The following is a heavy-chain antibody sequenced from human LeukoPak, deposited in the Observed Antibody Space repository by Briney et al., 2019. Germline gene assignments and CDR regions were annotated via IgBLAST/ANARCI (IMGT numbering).Heavy chain of an antibody. CDR1: GGSISSYY. Sequence: KPSETLSLTCTVSGGSISSYYWSWIRQPPGKGLEWIGYIYYSGSTNYNPSLKSRVTISVDTSKNQFSLKLSSVTAADTAVYYCARSVAPPRLVAALGGMDVWGQGTTVTVSS. CDR3: ARSVAPPRLVAALGGMDV. V-gene: IGHV4-59*08. D-gene: IGHD2-15*01. CDR2: IYYSGST. J-gene: IGHJ6*02.